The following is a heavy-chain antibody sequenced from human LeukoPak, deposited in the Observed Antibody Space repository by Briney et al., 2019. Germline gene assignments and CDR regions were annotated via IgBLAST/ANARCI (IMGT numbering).Heavy chain of an antibody. CDR3: ARAYCSGGSCHTAYYFDY. CDR1: GFTFSSYA. CDR2: ISGSGGTT. Sequence: GGSLRLSCAASGFTFSSYAMTWVRQAPGKGLEWVSVISGSGGTTFYADSVKGRFSSSRDNSKNTLYLQMNSLRAEDTAVYYCARAYCSGGSCHTAYYFDYWGQGTLVTVSS. D-gene: IGHD2-15*01. V-gene: IGHV3-23*01. J-gene: IGHJ4*02.